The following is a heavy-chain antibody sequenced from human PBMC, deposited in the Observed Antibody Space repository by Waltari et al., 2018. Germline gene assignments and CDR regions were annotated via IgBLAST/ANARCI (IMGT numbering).Heavy chain of an antibody. Sequence: EVQLLESGGGLVQPGGSLRLSCAASGFTFSSYAMSWARQAPGTGLEWVSAISGSGGSTYYADSVKGRFTISRDNSKNTLYLQMNSLRAEDTAVYYCATHRGIVVVPAADLWGQGTLVTVSS. CDR1: GFTFSSYA. D-gene: IGHD2-2*01. CDR3: ATHRGIVVVPAADL. J-gene: IGHJ4*02. V-gene: IGHV3-23*01. CDR2: ISGSGGST.